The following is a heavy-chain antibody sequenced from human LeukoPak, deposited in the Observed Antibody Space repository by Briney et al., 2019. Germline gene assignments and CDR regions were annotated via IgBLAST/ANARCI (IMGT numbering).Heavy chain of an antibody. J-gene: IGHJ6*02. CDR2: INHSGST. CDR1: GGSFSGYY. V-gene: IGHV4-34*01. CDR3: ARDTYDSSGYYSHRGYYGMDV. Sequence: SETLSLTCAVYGGSFSGYYWSWIRQPPGQGLEWIGEINHSGSTNYNPYLKSRVTISVDTSKNQFSLKLSSVTAADTAVYYCARDTYDSSGYYSHRGYYGMDVWGQGTTVTVSS. D-gene: IGHD3-22*01.